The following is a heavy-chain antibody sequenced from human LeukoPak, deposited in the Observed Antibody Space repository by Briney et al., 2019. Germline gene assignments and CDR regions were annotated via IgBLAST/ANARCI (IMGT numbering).Heavy chain of an antibody. Sequence: PGGSLRLSCAASGFTFSSYAMSWVRQAPGKGLEWVSAISGSGGSTHYADSVKGRFTISRDNSKNTLYLQMNSLRAEDTAVYYCAKVFQWATRFRPRPYYRDYWGQGTLVTVSS. D-gene: IGHD1-26*01. CDR1: GFTFSSYA. CDR3: AKVFQWATRFRPRPYYRDY. CDR2: ISGSGGST. J-gene: IGHJ4*02. V-gene: IGHV3-23*01.